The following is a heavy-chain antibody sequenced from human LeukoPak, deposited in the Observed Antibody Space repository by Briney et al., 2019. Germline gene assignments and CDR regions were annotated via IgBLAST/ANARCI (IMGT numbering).Heavy chain of an antibody. Sequence: GGSLRLSCAASGFTFSSYSMNWVRQAPGKGLEWVAFMHYDGTNKDYADSVKGRFTISRDNSKNTLYLQMHSLRAGDTAVYYCARDMVPTVVGAFDIWGQGTMVIVSS. CDR2: MHYDGTNK. J-gene: IGHJ3*02. D-gene: IGHD3-10*01. CDR1: GFTFSSYS. V-gene: IGHV3-30*02. CDR3: ARDMVPTVVGAFDI.